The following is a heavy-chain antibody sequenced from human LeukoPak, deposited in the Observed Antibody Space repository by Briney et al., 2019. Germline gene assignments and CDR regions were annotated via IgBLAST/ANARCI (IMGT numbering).Heavy chain of an antibody. J-gene: IGHJ4*02. CDR3: ARDYSGYAPGY. D-gene: IGHD5-12*01. V-gene: IGHV4-39*07. Sequence: SETLSLTCTVSGGSISSYYWGWIRQPPGKGLEWIGSIYYSGSTYYNPSLKSRVTISVDTSKNQFSLKLSSVTAADTAVYYCARDYSGYAPGYWGQGTLVTVSS. CDR2: IYYSGST. CDR1: GGSISSYY.